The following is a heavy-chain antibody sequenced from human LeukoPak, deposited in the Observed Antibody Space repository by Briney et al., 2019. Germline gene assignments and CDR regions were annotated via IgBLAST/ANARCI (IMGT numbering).Heavy chain of an antibody. D-gene: IGHD4-17*01. Sequence: SETLSLTCTVSGGSISTYNWSWIRQPPGKGLEWIGYIYYSGSTNYNPSLKSRVTISVDTSKNQFSLKLSSVTAADTAVYYCARFGSTVTGYYYGMDAWGQGTTVTVSS. V-gene: IGHV4-59*01. CDR1: GGSISTYN. CDR2: IYYSGST. J-gene: IGHJ6*02. CDR3: ARFGSTVTGYYYGMDA.